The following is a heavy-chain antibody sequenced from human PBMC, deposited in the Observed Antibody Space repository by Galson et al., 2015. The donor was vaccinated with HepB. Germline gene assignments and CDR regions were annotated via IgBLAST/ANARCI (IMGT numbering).Heavy chain of an antibody. CDR1: GFTFSGSA. CDR2: IRSKANSYAT. D-gene: IGHD6-6*01. V-gene: IGHV3-73*01. J-gene: IGHJ6*02. CDR3: TREEAALNYYYGMDV. Sequence: SLRLSCAASGFTFSGSAMHWVRQASGKGLEWVGRIRSKANSYATAYAASVKGRFTISRDDSKNTAYLQMNSLKTEDTAVYYCTREEAALNYYYGMDVWGQGTTVTVSS.